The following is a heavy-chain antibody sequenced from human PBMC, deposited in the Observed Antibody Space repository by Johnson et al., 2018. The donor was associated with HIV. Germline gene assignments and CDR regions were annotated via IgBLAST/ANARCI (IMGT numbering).Heavy chain of an antibody. CDR3: ARGVGGAGDDAFDI. V-gene: IGHV3-74*02. J-gene: IGHJ3*02. CDR1: GFTFSSYG. CDR2: INTDGSAT. Sequence: VQLVESGGGVVQPGGSLRLSCAASGFTFSSYGMHWVRQAPGKGLVWVSRINTDGSATTYADSVKGRFTISRDNAKNTLYLQMNSLRADDTAVYYCARGVGGAGDDAFDIWGQGTMVTVSS. D-gene: IGHD2-8*01.